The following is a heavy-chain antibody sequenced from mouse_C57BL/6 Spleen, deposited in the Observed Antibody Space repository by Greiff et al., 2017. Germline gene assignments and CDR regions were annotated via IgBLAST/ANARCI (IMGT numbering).Heavy chain of an antibody. Sequence: QLQQSGAELARPGASVKLSCKASGYTFTSYGISWVKQRTGQGLEWIGEIYPRSGNTYYNEKFKGKATLTADKSSSTAYMELRSLTSEDSAVYFCARREDYDVWYFDVWGTGTTVTVSS. D-gene: IGHD2-4*01. V-gene: IGHV1-81*01. J-gene: IGHJ1*03. CDR2: IYPRSGNT. CDR3: ARREDYDVWYFDV. CDR1: GYTFTSYG.